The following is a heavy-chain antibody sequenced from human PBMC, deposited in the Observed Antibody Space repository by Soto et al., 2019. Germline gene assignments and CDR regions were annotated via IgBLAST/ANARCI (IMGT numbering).Heavy chain of an antibody. Sequence: GGSLRLSCAASGFTFSSYWMHWVRQGPGKGLVWVSRIKGDETNTNYADSVRGRFTISRDNAKNTVYLQMNSLRDEDTGVYYCARGIRNYYGTDVWGQGTTVTVSS. V-gene: IGHV3-74*01. J-gene: IGHJ6*02. CDR1: GFTFSSYW. CDR3: ARGIRNYYGTDV. CDR2: IKGDETNT. D-gene: IGHD5-18*01.